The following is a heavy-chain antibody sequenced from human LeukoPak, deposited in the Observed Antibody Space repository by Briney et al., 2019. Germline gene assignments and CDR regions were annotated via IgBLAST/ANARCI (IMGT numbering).Heavy chain of an antibody. D-gene: IGHD6-13*01. Sequence: ASVKVSCKASGYSFTSYAIHWVRQAPGQRLEWMGWINAGNGNTKYSQKFQGRVTITRDTSASTAYMELSSLRSEDTAVYYCARALHQQLDYTWGQGTLVTVSS. CDR3: ARALHQQLDYT. J-gene: IGHJ5*02. CDR1: GYSFTSYA. CDR2: INAGNGNT. V-gene: IGHV1-3*01.